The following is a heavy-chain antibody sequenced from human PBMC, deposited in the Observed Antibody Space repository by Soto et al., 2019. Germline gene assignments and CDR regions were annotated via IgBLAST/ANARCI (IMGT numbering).Heavy chain of an antibody. J-gene: IGHJ3*02. CDR3: AREDYYGSGSYYNNDAFAI. CDR2: IIPIFGIA. CDR1: GGTFSTYI. D-gene: IGHD3-10*01. Sequence: QAQLVQSGAEVKKPGSSVKVSCKASGGTFSTYIISWVRQAPGQGLEWMGRIIPIFGIANYAQNFQGRVTITADKSTSTVYMELSSLRSEDTAVYYCAREDYYGSGSYYNNDAFAIWGQGTMVTVSS. V-gene: IGHV1-69*08.